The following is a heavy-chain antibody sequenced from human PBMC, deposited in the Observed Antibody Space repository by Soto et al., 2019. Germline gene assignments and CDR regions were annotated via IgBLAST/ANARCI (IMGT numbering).Heavy chain of an antibody. CDR3: ARAIYMEHYYFDY. V-gene: IGHV4-30-2*01. D-gene: IGHD1-1*01. CDR1: GGSISSGGYS. CDR2: IYHSGSA. J-gene: IGHJ4*02. Sequence: PSETLSLTCAVSGGSISSGGYSWSWIRQPPGKGLEWIGYIYHSGSAYYNPSLKSRVTTSVDRSKNQFSLKLSSVTAADTAVYYCARAIYMEHYYFDYWGQGTLVTVSS.